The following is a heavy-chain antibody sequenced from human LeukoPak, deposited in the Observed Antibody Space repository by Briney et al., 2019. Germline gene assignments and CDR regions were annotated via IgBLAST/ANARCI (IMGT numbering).Heavy chain of an antibody. CDR3: ARVPLDYSGSYSGEFDY. V-gene: IGHV4-34*01. CDR2: INHSGST. D-gene: IGHD1-26*01. CDR1: GGSFSGYY. J-gene: IGHJ4*02. Sequence: SETLSLTCAVYGGSFSGYYWGWIRQPPGKGLEWMGEINHSGSTNYNPSLKSRVTISVDKSKNQFSLKLSSVTAADTAVYYCARVPLDYSGSYSGEFDYWGQGTLVTVSS.